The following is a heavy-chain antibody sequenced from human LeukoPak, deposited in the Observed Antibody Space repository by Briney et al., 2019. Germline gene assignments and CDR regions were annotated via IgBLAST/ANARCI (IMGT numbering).Heavy chain of an antibody. CDR1: GFTFSSYS. V-gene: IGHV3-48*01. D-gene: IGHD1-26*01. CDR2: ISSSSSTI. Sequence: PGGSLRLSCAASGFTFSSYSMNWVRQAPGKGLEWVSYISSSSSTIYYADSVKGRFTISRGNAKNSLYLQMNSLRAEDTAVYYCARDRGSGSYYSSDYWGQGTLVTVSS. J-gene: IGHJ4*02. CDR3: ARDRGSGSYYSSDY.